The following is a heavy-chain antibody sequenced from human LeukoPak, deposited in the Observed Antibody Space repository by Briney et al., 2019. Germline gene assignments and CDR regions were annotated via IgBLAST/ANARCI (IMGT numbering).Heavy chain of an antibody. CDR3: AKGSSSVWSYYFDY. J-gene: IGHJ4*02. D-gene: IGHD6-19*01. CDR1: GFTFSSYA. Sequence: GGSLRLSCAASGFTFSSYAMGWVRQSPGKGLEWFSAITGSAGGTYYADSVKGRSAISRDNSKNTLYLDMNNLRAEDTAVYYCAKGSSSVWSYYFDYWGQGALVTASS. V-gene: IGHV3-23*01. CDR2: ITGSAGGT.